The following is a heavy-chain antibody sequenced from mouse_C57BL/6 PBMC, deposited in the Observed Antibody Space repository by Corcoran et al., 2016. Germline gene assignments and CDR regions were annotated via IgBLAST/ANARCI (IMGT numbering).Heavy chain of an antibody. V-gene: IGHV1-26*01. J-gene: IGHJ3*01. D-gene: IGHD1-1*01. Sequence: EVQLQQSGPELVKPGASVKISCKASGYTFTDYYMNWVKQSHGKSLEWIGDINPNNGGTSYNQKFKGKATLTVDKSSSTAYMELRSLTSEDSAVYYCAREASPHYYGSSRWFAYWGQGTLVTVSA. CDR1: GYTFTDYY. CDR3: AREASPHYYGSSRWFAY. CDR2: INPNNGGT.